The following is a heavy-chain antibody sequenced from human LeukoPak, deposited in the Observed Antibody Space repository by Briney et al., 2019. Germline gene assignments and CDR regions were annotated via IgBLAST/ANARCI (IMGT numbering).Heavy chain of an antibody. CDR1: GGTFSSYA. CDR3: ARSSSTTMADGYYYMDV. Sequence: GSSVKVSCKASGGTFSSYAISWVRQAPGQGLEWMGGIIPIFGTANYAQKFQGRVTITTDESTSTAYMELSSLRSEDTAVYYCARSSSTTMADGYYYMDVWGKGTTVTVSS. CDR2: IIPIFGTA. D-gene: IGHD3-10*01. V-gene: IGHV1-69*05. J-gene: IGHJ6*03.